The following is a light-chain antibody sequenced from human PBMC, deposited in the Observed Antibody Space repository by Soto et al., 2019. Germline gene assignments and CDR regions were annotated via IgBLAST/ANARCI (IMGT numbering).Light chain of an antibody. CDR2: GAS. J-gene: IGKJ1*01. CDR3: QQYNNWPPWT. CDR1: QRVSSN. Sequence: EMVMAQSPASLSVSPGEGATLSWSASQRVSSNLAWYQQKPGQAPRLLIYGASTRATGIPARFSGSGSGTEFTLTISSLQSEDFAVYYCQQYNNWPPWTFGQGTKVDIK. V-gene: IGKV3-15*01.